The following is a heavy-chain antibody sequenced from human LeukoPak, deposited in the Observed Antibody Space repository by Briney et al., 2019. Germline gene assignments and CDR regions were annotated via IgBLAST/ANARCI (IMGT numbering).Heavy chain of an antibody. CDR2: IYSSVST. V-gene: IGHV4-59*01. CDR1: GGSINSYY. J-gene: IGHJ3*02. CDR3: ARDWIVGATDAFDI. Sequence: PSETLSLTCTVSGGSINSYYWSWIRQPPGKGLECIGSIYSSVSTNYHPSLKSRVTMSLDASRNQFSLKLSSVTAADTAVYYCARDWIVGATDAFDIWGQGTMVTVSS. D-gene: IGHD1-26*01.